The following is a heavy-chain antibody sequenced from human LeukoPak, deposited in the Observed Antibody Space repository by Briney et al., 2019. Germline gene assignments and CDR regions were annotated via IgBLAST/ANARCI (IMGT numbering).Heavy chain of an antibody. CDR3: ARTYHDSSGYYLFDY. CDR1: GGSISIFY. V-gene: IGHV4-59*01. D-gene: IGHD3-22*01. Sequence: SETLSLTCTVYGGSISIFYWGWNRQPPGKGLGWIGSLYYSGSTNYNPSLQSRVTISVDTSRNQFYLKLSSVTAADTAVYYCARTYHDSSGYYLFDYWGQGTLVTVSS. CDR2: LYYSGST. J-gene: IGHJ4*02.